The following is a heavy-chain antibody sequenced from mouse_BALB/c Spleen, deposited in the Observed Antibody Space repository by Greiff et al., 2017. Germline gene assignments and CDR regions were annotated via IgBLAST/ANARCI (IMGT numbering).Heavy chain of an antibody. D-gene: IGHD1-1*01. CDR3: ARGFITTLDY. CDR1: GYAFTNYL. V-gene: IGHV1-54*01. Sequence: QVQLKQSGAELVRPGTSVKVSCKASGYAFTNYLIEWVKQSHGKSLEWIGDINPNNGDTFYNQKFKGKATLTVDKSSSTAYMQLNSLTSEDSAVYYCARGFITTLDYWGQGTTLTVSS. CDR2: INPNNGDT. J-gene: IGHJ2*01.